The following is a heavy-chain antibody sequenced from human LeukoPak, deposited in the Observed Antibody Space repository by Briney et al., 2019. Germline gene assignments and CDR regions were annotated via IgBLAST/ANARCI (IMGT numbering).Heavy chain of an antibody. J-gene: IGHJ4*01. CDR1: GYTFTGYY. Sequence: ASVKVSCKASGYTFTGYYIHWVRQAPGQGLEWMGWISAYNGNTNYAQKLQGRVTMTTDTSTSTAYMELRSLRSDDTAVYYCARDVRGIVGARLKDRTDYWGQGTLVTVSS. V-gene: IGHV1-18*04. D-gene: IGHD1-26*01. CDR2: ISAYNGNT. CDR3: ARDVRGIVGARLKDRTDY.